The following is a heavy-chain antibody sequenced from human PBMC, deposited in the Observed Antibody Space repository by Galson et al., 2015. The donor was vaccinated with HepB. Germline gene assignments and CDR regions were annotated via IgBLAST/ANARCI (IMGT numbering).Heavy chain of an antibody. CDR3: ARRWGHCSSTSCLALQH. CDR2: INPNSGGT. D-gene: IGHD2-2*01. CDR1: GYTFTGYY. Sequence: CKASGYTFTGYYMHWVRQAPGQGLEWMGWINPNSGGTNYAQKFQGRVTMTRDTSISTAYMELSRLRSDDTAVYYCARRWGHCSSTSCLALQHWGQGTLVTVSS. V-gene: IGHV1-2*02. J-gene: IGHJ1*01.